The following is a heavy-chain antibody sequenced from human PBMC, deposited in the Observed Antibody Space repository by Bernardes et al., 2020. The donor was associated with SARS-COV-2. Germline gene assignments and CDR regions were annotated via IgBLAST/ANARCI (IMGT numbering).Heavy chain of an antibody. V-gene: IGHV7-4-1*02. CDR1: GYTFTSYA. CDR3: AREGRWQWLVKYYFDY. CDR2: INTNTGNP. J-gene: IGHJ4*02. D-gene: IGHD6-19*01. Sequence: ASVKVFCKASGYTFTSYAMNWVRQAPGQGLEWMGWINTNTGNPTYAQGFTGRFVFSLDTSVSTAYLQISSLKAEDTAVYYCAREGRWQWLVKYYFDYWGQGTLVTVSS.